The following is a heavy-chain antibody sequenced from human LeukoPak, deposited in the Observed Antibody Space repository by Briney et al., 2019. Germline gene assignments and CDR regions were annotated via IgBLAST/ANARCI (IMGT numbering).Heavy chain of an antibody. CDR2: IYYSGST. D-gene: IGHD3-9*01. CDR3: ARGYYDILTGYPYYYYYMDV. CDR1: GGSISNYF. V-gene: IGHV4-59*01. Sequence: PSETLSLTCTVSGGSISNYFWSWIRQPPGKGLEWIGYIYYSGSTNYNPSLKSRVTISVDTSKNQFSLKLSSVTAADTAVYYCARGYYDILTGYPYYYYYMDVWGKGTTVTISS. J-gene: IGHJ6*03.